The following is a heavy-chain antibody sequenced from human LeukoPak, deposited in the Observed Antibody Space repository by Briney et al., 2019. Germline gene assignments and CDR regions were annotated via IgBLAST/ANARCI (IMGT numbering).Heavy chain of an antibody. Sequence: GESLKISGKGSGYSFTSYWIGWVRQMPGKGLEWMGIIYPGDSDTRYSPSFQGQVTISADKSISTAYLQWSSLKASDTAMYYCARGVVPAAIQNWFDPWGQGTLVTVSS. D-gene: IGHD2-2*01. V-gene: IGHV5-51*01. J-gene: IGHJ5*02. CDR2: IYPGDSDT. CDR3: ARGVVPAAIQNWFDP. CDR1: GYSFTSYW.